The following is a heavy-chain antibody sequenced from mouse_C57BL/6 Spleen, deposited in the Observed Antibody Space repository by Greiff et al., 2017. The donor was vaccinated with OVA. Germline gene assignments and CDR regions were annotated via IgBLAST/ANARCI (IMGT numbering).Heavy chain of an antibody. Sequence: QVQLQQSGAELVKPGASVKLSCKASGYTFTEYTIHWVKQRSGQGLEWIGWFYPGSGSIKYNEKFKDKATLTADTSYSTVYMVLSRLTSETSAIYIYSSAEYGLGFAYWGQGTLVTVSA. CDR1: GYTFTEYT. CDR2: FYPGSGSI. D-gene: IGHD4-1*01. CDR3: SSAEYGLGFAY. J-gene: IGHJ3*01. V-gene: IGHV1-62-2*01.